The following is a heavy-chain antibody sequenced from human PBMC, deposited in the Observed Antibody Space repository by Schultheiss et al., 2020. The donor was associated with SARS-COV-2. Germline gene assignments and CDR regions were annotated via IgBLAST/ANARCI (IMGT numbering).Heavy chain of an antibody. CDR2: ISDSGYST. CDR3: TRDWRFGASYMDV. J-gene: IGHJ6*03. V-gene: IGHV3-23*01. Sequence: GESLKISCAASGFTFNTYAMSWARQAPGKGLEWVSGISDSGYSTSYVDSVKGRFTISRDNSKNTLYLQKNSLRAEDTALYYCTRDWRFGASYMDVWGKGITVTVSS. D-gene: IGHD3-10*01. CDR1: GFTFNTYA.